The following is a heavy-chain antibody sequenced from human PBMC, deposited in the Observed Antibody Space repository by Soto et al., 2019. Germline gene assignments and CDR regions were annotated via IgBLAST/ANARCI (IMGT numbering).Heavy chain of an antibody. V-gene: IGHV3-53*01. CDR2: IYSGGNT. CDR3: AREDYTGMDV. Sequence: EVQLVESGGGLVQPGGSLRLSCAASGFTVSTNYMSWVRQAPGKGLEWVSVIYSGGNTQYADSVKGRFTISRDNSKDTLYLQMNSLRAEDTAVYYCAREDYTGMDVWGQGTTVSVSS. J-gene: IGHJ6*02. CDR1: GFTVSTNY.